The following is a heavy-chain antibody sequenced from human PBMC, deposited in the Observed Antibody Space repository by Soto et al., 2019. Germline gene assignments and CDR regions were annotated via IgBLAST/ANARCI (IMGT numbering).Heavy chain of an antibody. Sequence: SDTLSLTCTVSGGSISSYYWSWVRQPPGKGLEWIGYIYYSGSTNYNPSLKSRVTISVDTSKNQFSLKLSSVTAADTAVYYCARGAVEPSWFDPWGPGXLVTVYS. D-gene: IGHD6-19*01. V-gene: IGHV4-59*01. CDR1: GGSISSYY. J-gene: IGHJ5*02. CDR3: ARGAVEPSWFDP. CDR2: IYYSGST.